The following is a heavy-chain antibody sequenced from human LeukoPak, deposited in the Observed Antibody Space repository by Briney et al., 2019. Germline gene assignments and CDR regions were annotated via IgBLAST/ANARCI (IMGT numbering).Heavy chain of an antibody. Sequence: ASVTVSCKASGYTFTSYGISWVRQAPGQGLEWMGWISAYNGNTNYAQNLQGRVTMTTGTTTSTAYMELRSLRSDDTAVYYCARDFRYYYDSSAPGAFDIWGQGTMVTVSS. CDR2: ISAYNGNT. D-gene: IGHD3-22*01. CDR1: GYTFTSYG. J-gene: IGHJ3*02. CDR3: ARDFRYYYDSSAPGAFDI. V-gene: IGHV1-18*01.